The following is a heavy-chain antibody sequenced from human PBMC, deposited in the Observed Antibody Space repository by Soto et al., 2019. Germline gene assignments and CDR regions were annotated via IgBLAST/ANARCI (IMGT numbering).Heavy chain of an antibody. J-gene: IGHJ5*02. CDR3: AKDLGLVVVAATAGP. CDR2: ISYDGSNK. D-gene: IGHD2-15*01. V-gene: IGHV3-30*18. Sequence: QVQLVESGGGVVQPGRSLRLSCAASGFTFSSYGMHWVRQAPGKGLEWVAVISYDGSNKYYADSVKGRFTISRDNSKNTLYLQMNSLRAEDTAVYYCAKDLGLVVVAATAGPWGQGTLVTVSS. CDR1: GFTFSSYG.